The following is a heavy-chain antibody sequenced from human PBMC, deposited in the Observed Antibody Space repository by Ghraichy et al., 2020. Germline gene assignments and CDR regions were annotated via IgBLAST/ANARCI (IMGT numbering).Heavy chain of an antibody. CDR3: ARVPEENYYDSSGYPDY. CDR2: INHSGST. Sequence: SETLSLTCAVYGGSFSGYYWSWIRQPPGKGLEWIGEINHSGSTNYNPSLKSRVTISVDTSKNQFSLKLSSVTAADTAVYYCARVPEENYYDSSGYPDYWGQGTLVTVSS. J-gene: IGHJ4*02. CDR1: GGSFSGYY. D-gene: IGHD3-22*01. V-gene: IGHV4-34*01.